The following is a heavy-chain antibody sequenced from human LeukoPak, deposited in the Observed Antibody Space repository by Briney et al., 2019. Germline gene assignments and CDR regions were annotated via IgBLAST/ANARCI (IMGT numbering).Heavy chain of an antibody. CDR1: GFTFSSYS. J-gene: IGHJ4*02. CDR3: ARDVGGFRLDYDILTGYSASFDY. Sequence: GGSLRLSYAASGFTFSSYSMNWVRQAPGKGLEWVSSISSSSSYIYYADSVKGRFTISRDNAKNSLYLQMNSLRAEDTAVYYCARDVGGFRLDYDILTGYSASFDYWGQGTLVTVSS. D-gene: IGHD3-9*01. V-gene: IGHV3-21*01. CDR2: ISSSSSYI.